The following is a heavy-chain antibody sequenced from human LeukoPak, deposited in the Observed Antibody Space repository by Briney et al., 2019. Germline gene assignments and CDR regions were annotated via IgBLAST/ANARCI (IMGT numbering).Heavy chain of an antibody. J-gene: IGHJ4*02. CDR3: ARAAMVRGVDYFDF. CDR1: GFTFRSYS. D-gene: IGHD3-10*01. CDR2: ISGGGDTT. Sequence: WGALRPSCAASGFTFRSYSMAWVRQAPGQGLELVSVISGGGDTTYYANSVEGRFTISRDNSKNTLYLQMNSLRGEDAAVYYCARAAMVRGVDYFDFWGQGTLVTVSS. V-gene: IGHV3-23*01.